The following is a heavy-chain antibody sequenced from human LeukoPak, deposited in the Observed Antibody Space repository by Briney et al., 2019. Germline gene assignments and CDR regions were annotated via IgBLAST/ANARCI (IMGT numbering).Heavy chain of an antibody. CDR2: IYPGDSDT. Sequence: GESLQISCKGSGYSFTSYWIGWVRPMPGKGLEWMGIIYPGDSDTRYSPSFQGQVTISADKSISTAYLQWSSLKASDTAMYYCARQENPGIAAAGRVDYWGQGTLVTVSS. CDR3: ARQENPGIAAAGRVDY. V-gene: IGHV5-51*01. J-gene: IGHJ4*02. CDR1: GYSFTSYW. D-gene: IGHD6-13*01.